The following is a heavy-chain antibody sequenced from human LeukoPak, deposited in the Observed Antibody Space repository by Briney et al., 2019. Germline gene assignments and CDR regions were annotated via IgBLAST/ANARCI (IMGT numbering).Heavy chain of an antibody. V-gene: IGHV3-23*01. CDR3: AKDNDFWGGFGDAFDI. Sequence: GGSLRLSCAASGFTFSSYAMSWVRQAQGKGLEWVSAISGSGGSTYYADSVKGRFTISRDNSKNTLYLQMNSLRAEDTAVYYCAKDNDFWGGFGDAFDIWGQGTMVTVSS. CDR2: ISGSGGST. CDR1: GFTFSSYA. J-gene: IGHJ3*02. D-gene: IGHD3-3*01.